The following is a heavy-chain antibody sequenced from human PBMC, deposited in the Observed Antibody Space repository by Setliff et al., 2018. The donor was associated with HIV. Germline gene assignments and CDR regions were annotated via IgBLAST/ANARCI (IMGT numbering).Heavy chain of an antibody. J-gene: IGHJ4*02. Sequence: PGGSLRLSCAASGFTFSSYAMSWVRQAPGKGLEWVSAISGSGGSTYYAASVKGRFTISRDNSKNTLYLQMNSLRAEDTAVDYCAKDGDIVVVPAASLFYWGQGTLVTLSS. CDR1: GFTFSSYA. CDR2: ISGSGGST. D-gene: IGHD2-2*01. V-gene: IGHV3-23*01. CDR3: AKDGDIVVVPAASLFY.